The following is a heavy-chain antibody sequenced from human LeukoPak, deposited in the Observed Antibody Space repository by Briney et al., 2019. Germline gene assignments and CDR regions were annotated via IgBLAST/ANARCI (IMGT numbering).Heavy chain of an antibody. CDR1: GFTFSSYG. CDR3: AKWRLGYCSSTSCSELDY. V-gene: IGHV3-30*18. J-gene: IGHJ4*02. CDR2: ISYDGSNK. D-gene: IGHD2-2*01. Sequence: GGSLRLSCAASGFTFSSYGMHWVRQAPGKGLEWVAVISYDGSNKYYADSVKGRFTISRDNSKNTLYLQMNSLRAEDTAVYYCAKWRLGYCSSTSCSELDYWGQGTLVTVSS.